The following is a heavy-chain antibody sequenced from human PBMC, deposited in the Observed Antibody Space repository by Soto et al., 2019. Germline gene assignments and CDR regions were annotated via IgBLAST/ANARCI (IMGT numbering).Heavy chain of an antibody. J-gene: IGHJ4*02. D-gene: IGHD6-13*01. V-gene: IGHV5-51*01. Sequence: GESLKISCQCSGYTFSNFWIGWVRQLPGQGLEWMGIIYPGDHETRYSPSFLGKVTISAEKSINTAYLQWSSLEASDSAFYFCARSPGSSRYFHVWGQGALATVSS. CDR2: IYPGDHET. CDR1: GYTFSNFW. CDR3: ARSPGSSRYFHV.